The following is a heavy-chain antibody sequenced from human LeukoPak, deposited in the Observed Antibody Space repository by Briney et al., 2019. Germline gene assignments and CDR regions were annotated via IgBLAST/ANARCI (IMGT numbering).Heavy chain of an antibody. CDR2: IRGSGHTI. Sequence: PGCALTLSYAAYTFTFTYHSTNLLLQAPGKGLDWISYIRGSGHTIYYADSLKGRLTISRDNATPSPYLHMNSLRDEDTTVHLCARLLKYYYDSSGYGDDWSFDLWGRGTLVTVSS. J-gene: IGHJ2*01. CDR3: ARLLKYYYDSSGYGDDWSFDL. D-gene: IGHD3-22*01. CDR1: TFTFTYHS. V-gene: IGHV3-48*02.